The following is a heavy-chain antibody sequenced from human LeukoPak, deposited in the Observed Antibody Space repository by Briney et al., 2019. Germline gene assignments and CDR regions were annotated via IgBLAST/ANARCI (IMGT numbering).Heavy chain of an antibody. J-gene: IGHJ6*03. CDR1: GGSISSYY. V-gene: IGHV4-4*07. D-gene: IGHD5-18*01. CDR3: ARGGVTEYSYGFPMDV. CDR2: IYTSGST. Sequence: SETLSLTCTVSGGSISSYYWSWIRQPAGKGLEWIGRIYTSGSTNYNPSLKSRVTMSVDTSKNHISLKVSSVTAADTAVYYCARGGVTEYSYGFPMDVWGKGTTVTVSS.